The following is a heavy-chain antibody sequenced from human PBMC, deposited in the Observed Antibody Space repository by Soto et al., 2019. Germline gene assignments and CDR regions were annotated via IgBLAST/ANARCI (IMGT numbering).Heavy chain of an antibody. Sequence: QVQLQQWGAGLLKPSETLSLTCAVYGGSFSGYYWSWIRQPPGKGLEWIGEINHSGSTNYNPSLKSRVTISVDTSKNQFSLKLSSVTAADTAVYYCARGNDPLDGYCSSTSCNNARSVHAFDIWGQGTMVTVSS. CDR2: INHSGST. J-gene: IGHJ3*02. D-gene: IGHD2-2*01. V-gene: IGHV4-34*01. CDR1: GGSFSGYY. CDR3: ARGNDPLDGYCSSTSCNNARSVHAFDI.